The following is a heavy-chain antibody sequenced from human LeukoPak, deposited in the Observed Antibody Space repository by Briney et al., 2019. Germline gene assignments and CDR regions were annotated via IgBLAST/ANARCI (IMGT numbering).Heavy chain of an antibody. CDR3: AKDLKSVVRGACMDA. CDR2: ITYDGYYK. D-gene: IGHD3-10*01. Sequence: PGGSLRLSCAASGFTFSSYGMHWVRQAPGKGLEWVAVITYDGYYKYYADSVKGRFTISSDNSKNTLFLQMNSLRAEDTAVYYCAKDLKSVVRGACMDAWGQGTTVTVSS. CDR1: GFTFSSYG. J-gene: IGHJ6*02. V-gene: IGHV3-30*18.